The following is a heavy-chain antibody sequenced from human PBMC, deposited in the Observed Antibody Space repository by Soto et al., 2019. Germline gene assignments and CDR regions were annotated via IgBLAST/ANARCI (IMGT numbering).Heavy chain of an antibody. D-gene: IGHD4-17*01. Sequence: GGSLRLSCAASGFTFSSYSMNWVRQAPGKGLEWVSSISSSSSYIYYADSVKGRFTISRDNAKNSLYLQMNSLRAEDTAVYYCARKGDYGGKVYGWYFDYWGQGTLVTVSS. CDR2: ISSSSSYI. J-gene: IGHJ4*02. CDR3: ARKGDYGGKVYGWYFDY. V-gene: IGHV3-21*01. CDR1: GFTFSSYS.